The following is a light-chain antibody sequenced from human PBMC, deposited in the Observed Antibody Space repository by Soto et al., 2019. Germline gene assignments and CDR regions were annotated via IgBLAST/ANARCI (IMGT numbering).Light chain of an antibody. CDR2: AAS. CDR3: QKYHSAPFT. Sequence: DIQMTQSPSSLSASVGDRVTITCRASQAISNSLAWYHQKPGKVPKVLLYAASTLQSVVPSRFSGSGSGTYFTLTITSLQPEDVATYFCQKYHSAPFTFGPGTKLDIK. CDR1: QAISNS. J-gene: IGKJ3*01. V-gene: IGKV1-27*01.